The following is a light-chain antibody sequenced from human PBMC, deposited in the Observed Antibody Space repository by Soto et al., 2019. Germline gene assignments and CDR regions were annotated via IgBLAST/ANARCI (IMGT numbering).Light chain of an antibody. V-gene: IGKV3-20*01. CDR3: QYYGNSPLT. CDR2: GAF. J-gene: IGKJ1*01. CDR1: QSISTSS. Sequence: EIVLTQSPGTLSLSPGERATLKCRASQSISTSSLAWYRQKPGQAPRLLIYGAFNRATGIPDRFSGGGSGTDFTLTITRLEPEDFAVYYCQYYGNSPLTFGQGTKVDI.